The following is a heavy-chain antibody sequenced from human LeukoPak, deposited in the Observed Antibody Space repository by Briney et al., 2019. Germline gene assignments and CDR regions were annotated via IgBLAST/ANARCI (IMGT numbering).Heavy chain of an antibody. J-gene: IGHJ4*02. CDR1: GFTFSSYA. Sequence: SGGSLRLSCAASGFTFSSYAMSWVRQAPGKGLEWVSAISGSGGSTYYADSVKGRFTISRDNSKNTLYLQMNSLRAEDTAVYYCAKVYNGVHLYYFDYWGQGTLVTVSS. CDR3: AKVYNGVHLYYFDY. D-gene: IGHD1-1*01. CDR2: ISGSGGST. V-gene: IGHV3-23*01.